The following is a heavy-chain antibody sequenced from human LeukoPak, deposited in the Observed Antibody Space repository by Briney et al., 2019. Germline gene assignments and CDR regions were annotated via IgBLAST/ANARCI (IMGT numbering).Heavy chain of an antibody. CDR2: IYYSGST. V-gene: IGHV4-39*07. Sequence: SETLSLTCTVSGGSISSSGYYWGWIRQPPGKGLEWIASIYYSGSTYYNPSLKSRVTISVDTSKNQFSLKLSSVTAADTAVYYCARAKSGYVDVYFDYWGQGTLVTVSS. CDR3: ARAKSGYVDVYFDY. J-gene: IGHJ4*02. CDR1: GGSISSSGYY. D-gene: IGHD5-12*01.